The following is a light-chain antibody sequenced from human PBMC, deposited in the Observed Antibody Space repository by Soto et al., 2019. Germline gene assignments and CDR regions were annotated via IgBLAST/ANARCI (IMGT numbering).Light chain of an antibody. CDR2: YDD. CDR3: AAGDDSLNGRV. Sequence: QSVLTQPPSVSEAPRQRVTISCSGSRSNIGNMAVSWYQQLPGKAPKLLIYYDDLLPSGVSDRFSGSKSGNSDSLAISGLQSEDEDDYYWAAGDDSLNGRVFGGGTKRTVL. V-gene: IGLV1-36*01. CDR1: RSNIGNMA. J-gene: IGLJ2*01.